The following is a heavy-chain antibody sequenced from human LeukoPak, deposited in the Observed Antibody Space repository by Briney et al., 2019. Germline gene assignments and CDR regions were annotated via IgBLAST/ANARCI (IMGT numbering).Heavy chain of an antibody. J-gene: IGHJ5*02. CDR3: ARHNSGSWRSFDP. Sequence: PSETLSLTCTVSGGSISSSSYYWGWIRQPPGKGLEWIGSIYYSGSTYYNPSPKSRVTLSVDTSKNQFSLKLSSVTAADTAVYYCARHNSGSWRSFDPWGQGTLVTVSS. CDR1: GGSISSSSYY. V-gene: IGHV4-39*01. D-gene: IGHD1-26*01. CDR2: IYYSGST.